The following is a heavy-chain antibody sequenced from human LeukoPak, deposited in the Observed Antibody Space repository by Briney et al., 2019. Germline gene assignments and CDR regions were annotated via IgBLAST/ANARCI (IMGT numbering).Heavy chain of an antibody. CDR1: GGSISSYY. V-gene: IGHV4-4*07. Sequence: PSETLSLTCTVSGGSISSYYWSWIRQPAGKGLEWIGRIYTSGSTNYNPSLKSRVTISVDKSKNQFSLKLSSVTAADTAVYYCATRSGPRDYYYYMDVWGKGTTVTISS. D-gene: IGHD6-19*01. J-gene: IGHJ6*03. CDR3: ATRSGPRDYYYYMDV. CDR2: IYTSGST.